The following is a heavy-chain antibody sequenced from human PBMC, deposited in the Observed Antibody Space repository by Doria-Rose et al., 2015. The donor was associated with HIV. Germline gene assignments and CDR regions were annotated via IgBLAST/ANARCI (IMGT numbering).Heavy chain of an antibody. D-gene: IGHD6-13*01. Sequence: QVTLKESGPVLVKPTETLALTCTVSGVSLSSPGMGVSWICQPPGKALEWLASIFSDDERSYKTSLKSRLTISRGTSKSQVVLTMTDMDPVDTATYYCARIKSSRWYHKYYFDFWGQGTLVIVSA. CDR2: IFSDDER. V-gene: IGHV2-26*01. CDR1: GVSLSSPGMG. CDR3: ARIKSSRWYHKYYFDF. J-gene: IGHJ4*02.